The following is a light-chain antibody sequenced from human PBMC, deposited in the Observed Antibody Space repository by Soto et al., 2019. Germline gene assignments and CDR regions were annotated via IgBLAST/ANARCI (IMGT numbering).Light chain of an antibody. CDR1: QGIGTW. Sequence: DIQMTQSPSSVSASVRDRVTITCRASQGIGTWLAWYQQKPGKAPELLIYAASNLQSGVPSRFSGSGSGTDFTLTINSLQPEDFATYYCQQAHSYPLTFGGGTKVEIQ. J-gene: IGKJ4*01. V-gene: IGKV1-12*01. CDR2: AAS. CDR3: QQAHSYPLT.